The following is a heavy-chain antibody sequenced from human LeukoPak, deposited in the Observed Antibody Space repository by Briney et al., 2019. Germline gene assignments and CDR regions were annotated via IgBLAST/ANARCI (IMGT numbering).Heavy chain of an antibody. V-gene: IGHV3-21*01. CDR1: GFTFSSYS. CDR3: ARAYDSSGYYYGLRWFDP. J-gene: IGHJ5*02. CDR2: ISSSSSYI. D-gene: IGHD3-22*01. Sequence: GGSLRLSCAASGFTFSSYSMNWVRQAPGMGLEWVSSISSSSSYIYYADSVKGRFTISRDNAKNSLYLQMNSLRAEDTAVYYCARAYDSSGYYYGLRWFDPWGQGTLVTVSS.